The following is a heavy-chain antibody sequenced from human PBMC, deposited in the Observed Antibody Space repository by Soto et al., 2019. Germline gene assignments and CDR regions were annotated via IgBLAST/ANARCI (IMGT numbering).Heavy chain of an antibody. CDR3: AREPAARPRRPYYFDY. J-gene: IGHJ4*02. D-gene: IGHD6-6*01. CDR2: IIPIFGTA. Sequence: QVQLVQSGAEVKKPGSSVRVSCKASGGTFSSYAISWVRQAPGQGLEWMGGIIPIFGTANYAQKFQGRVTITADESTSTAYMELSSLRSEDTAVYYCAREPAARPRRPYYFDYWGQGTLVTVSS. CDR1: GGTFSSYA. V-gene: IGHV1-69*01.